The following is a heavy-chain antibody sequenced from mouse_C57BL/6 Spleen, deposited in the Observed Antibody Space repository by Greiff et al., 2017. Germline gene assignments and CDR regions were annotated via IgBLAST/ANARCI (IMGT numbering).Heavy chain of an antibody. CDR3: ARTLGRDYFDY. V-gene: IGHV1-82*01. CDR1: GYAFSSSW. J-gene: IGHJ2*01. D-gene: IGHD4-1*01. CDR2: IYPGDGDT. Sequence: QVTLKESGPELVKPGASVKISCKASGYAFSSSWMNWVKQRPGKGLEWIGRIYPGDGDTNYNGKFKGKATLTADKSSSTAYMQLSSLTSEDSAVYFCARTLGRDYFDYWGQGTTLTVSS.